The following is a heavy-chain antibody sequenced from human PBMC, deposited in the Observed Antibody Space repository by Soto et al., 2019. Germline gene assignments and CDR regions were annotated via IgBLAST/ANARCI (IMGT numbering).Heavy chain of an antibody. V-gene: IGHV3-21*01. Sequence: GGSLRLSCAASGFTFSSYSMNWVRQAPGKGLEWVSSISSSSSYIYYADSVKGRFTISRDNAKNSLYLQMNSLRAEDTAVYYCARVAYYDFWSGYPVDYYYYMDVWGKGSTVTVSS. J-gene: IGHJ6*03. CDR1: GFTFSSYS. CDR3: ARVAYYDFWSGYPVDYYYYMDV. CDR2: ISSSSSYI. D-gene: IGHD3-3*01.